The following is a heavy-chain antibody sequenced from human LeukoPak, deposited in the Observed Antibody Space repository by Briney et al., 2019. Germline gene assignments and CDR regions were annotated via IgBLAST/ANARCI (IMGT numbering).Heavy chain of an antibody. CDR1: GGSISSGGYY. CDR3: ARERRTPYYYGSGSRNDAFDI. Sequence: SETLSLTCTVSGGSISSGGYYWRWIRQHPGKGLEWIGYIYYSGSTYYNPSLKSRVTISVDTSKNQFSLKLSSVTAADTAVYYCARERRTPYYYGSGSRNDAFDIWGQGTMVTVSS. CDR2: IYYSGST. J-gene: IGHJ3*02. D-gene: IGHD3-10*01. V-gene: IGHV4-31*03.